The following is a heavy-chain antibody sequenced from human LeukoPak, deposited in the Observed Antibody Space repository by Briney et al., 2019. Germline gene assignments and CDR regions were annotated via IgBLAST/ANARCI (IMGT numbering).Heavy chain of an antibody. D-gene: IGHD5-24*01. CDR1: GGSFSGYY. CDR3: ARGRLDGWFDP. Sequence: SETLSLTCAVYGGSFSGYYWSWIRQPPGKGLEWIGYIYYSGSTNYNPSLRSRVTISVDTSKNQFSLKVSSVTAADTAVYYCARGRLDGWFDPWGQGTLVTVSS. J-gene: IGHJ5*02. V-gene: IGHV4-59*01. CDR2: IYYSGST.